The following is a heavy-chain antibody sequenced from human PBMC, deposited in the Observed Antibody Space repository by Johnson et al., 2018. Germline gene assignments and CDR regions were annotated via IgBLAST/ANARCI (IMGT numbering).Heavy chain of an antibody. J-gene: IGHJ4*02. Sequence: EVQLVESGGGLVQPGRSLRLSCAASGFTFDDYAMHWVRQAPGKGLEWVSGISWNSGRIGYADSVKGRFTISRDNAKKSLYLQMNSLGVEDTALYYCAKDLNLNYWGQGTLVTVSS. CDR3: AKDLNLNY. CDR2: ISWNSGRI. CDR1: GFTFDDYA. V-gene: IGHV3-9*01.